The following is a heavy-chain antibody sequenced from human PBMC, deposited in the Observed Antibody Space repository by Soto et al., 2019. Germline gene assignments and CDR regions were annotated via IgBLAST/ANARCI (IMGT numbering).Heavy chain of an antibody. CDR2: ISGSGGST. J-gene: IGHJ4*02. V-gene: IGHV3-23*01. Sequence: PGGSLRLSCAASGFTFSSYAISWVRQAPGKGLEWVSAISGSGGSTYYADSVKGRFTIARDNSKNTLYLQMNSLRAEDTAVYYCAKGPRRVVVLSATNNYFDYWGQGTLVTVSS. CDR3: AKGPRRVVVLSATNNYFDY. CDR1: GFTFSSYA. D-gene: IGHD2-15*01.